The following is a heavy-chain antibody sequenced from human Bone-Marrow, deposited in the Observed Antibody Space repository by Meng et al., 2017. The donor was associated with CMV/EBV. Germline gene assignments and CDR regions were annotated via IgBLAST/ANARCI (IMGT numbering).Heavy chain of an antibody. CDR2: IYPGDSDT. D-gene: IGHD2-15*01. Sequence: GESLKISCKGSGYSFPNYWIGWVRQMPGKGLEWMAIIYPGDSDTRYSPSFQGQVTISADKSISTAYLQWSSLKASDFAMYYCARHPQPGSDWYFDLWGRGTLVTVSS. J-gene: IGHJ2*01. CDR3: ARHPQPGSDWYFDL. V-gene: IGHV5-51*01. CDR1: GYSFPNYW.